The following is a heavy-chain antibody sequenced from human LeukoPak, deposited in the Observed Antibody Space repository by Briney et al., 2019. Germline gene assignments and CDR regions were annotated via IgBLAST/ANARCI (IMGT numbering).Heavy chain of an antibody. CDR1: GFTFSSYA. V-gene: IGHV3-30-3*01. CDR2: ISYDGSNK. J-gene: IGHJ4*02. D-gene: IGHD3-22*01. Sequence: GRSLRLSCAASGFTFSSYAMHWVRQAPGKGLEWVAVISYDGSNKYYADSVKGRFTISRDNAKNSLYLQMNSLRVEDTAVYYCARHYYHGSGHGGYWGQGTLVTVSS. CDR3: ARHYYHGSGHGGY.